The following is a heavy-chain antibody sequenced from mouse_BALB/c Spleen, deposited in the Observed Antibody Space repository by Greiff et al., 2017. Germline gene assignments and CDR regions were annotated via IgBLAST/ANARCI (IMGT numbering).Heavy chain of an antibody. D-gene: IGHD2-10*01. CDR3: ARGLLGFDY. CDR2: INPSTGYT. J-gene: IGHJ2*01. Sequence: VQRVESGAELAKPGASVKMSCKASGYTFTSYWMHWVKQRPGQGLEWIGYINPSTGYTEYNQKFKDKATLTADKSSSTAYMQLSSLTSEDSAVYYCARGLLGFDYWGQGTTLTVSS. CDR1: GYTFTSYW. V-gene: IGHV1-7*01.